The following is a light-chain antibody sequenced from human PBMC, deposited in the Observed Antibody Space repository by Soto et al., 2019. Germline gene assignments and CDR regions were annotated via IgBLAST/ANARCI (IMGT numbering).Light chain of an antibody. CDR1: QGISQY. CDR3: QQVNYYPFT. Sequence: IHMTHSPSSLSASVLYRVTITFLASQGISQYVAWYQQKPGKASKLLVYAAVVLQDGVPSRFSGTGSATEFILIINGLQPEDFATYYCQQVNYYPFTFGGGTKVDIK. V-gene: IGKV1-9*01. J-gene: IGKJ4*01. CDR2: AAV.